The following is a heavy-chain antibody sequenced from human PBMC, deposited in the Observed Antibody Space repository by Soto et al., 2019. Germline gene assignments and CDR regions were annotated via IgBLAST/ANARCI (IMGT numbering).Heavy chain of an antibody. CDR3: AKDEYYDSNSWFDP. D-gene: IGHD3-22*01. Sequence: PSETLSLTCTVSGGSIRASYWSWIRQPAGKGLEWIGRIYSTGSTNYNPSFRSRVTMSVDTSKNQFTLKLSSVTAADTAVYYCAKDEYYDSNSWFDPWGQGTLVTVSS. J-gene: IGHJ5*02. CDR2: IYSTGST. CDR1: GGSIRASY. V-gene: IGHV4-4*07.